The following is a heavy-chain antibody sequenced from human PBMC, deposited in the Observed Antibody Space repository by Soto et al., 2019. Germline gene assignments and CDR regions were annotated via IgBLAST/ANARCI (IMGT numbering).Heavy chain of an antibody. V-gene: IGHV3-30-3*01. Sequence: QVQLVESGGGVVQPGRSLRLSCAASGFTFSSYAMHWVRQAPGKGLEWVAVISYDGSNKYYADSVKGRFTISRDNSKNTLDLPMNSLSAEDTAVYYCARHRMPVPYSYVRSGHYPKDDYWGQGTLVTVSS. J-gene: IGHJ4*02. CDR3: ARHRMPVPYSYVRSGHYPKDDY. CDR2: ISYDGSNK. D-gene: IGHD3-22*01. CDR1: GFTFSSYA.